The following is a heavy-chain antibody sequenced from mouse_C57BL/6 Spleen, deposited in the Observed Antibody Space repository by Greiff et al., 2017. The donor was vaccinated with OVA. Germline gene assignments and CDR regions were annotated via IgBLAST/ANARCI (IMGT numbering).Heavy chain of an antibody. CDR3: ARSGGNYWYFDV. J-gene: IGHJ1*03. V-gene: IGHV1-55*01. CDR1: GYTFTSYW. CDR2: IYPGSGST. D-gene: IGHD2-1*01. Sequence: VQLQQPGAELVKPGASVKMSCKASGYTFTSYWITWVTQRPGQGLEWIGVIYPGSGSTNYNEKFKSKATLTVDTSSSTAYMQLSSLTSEDSAVYYCARSGGNYWYFDVWGTGTTVTVSS.